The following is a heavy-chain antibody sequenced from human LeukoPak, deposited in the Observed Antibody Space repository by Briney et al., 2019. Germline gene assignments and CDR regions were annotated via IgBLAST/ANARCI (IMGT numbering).Heavy chain of an antibody. D-gene: IGHD6-13*01. CDR3: AKSPIAAAGTSFGMDV. CDR2: ISWNSGSI. Sequence: GGSLRLSCAASGFTFDDYAMHWVRQAPGKGLEWVSGISWNSGSIGYADSVKGRFTISRDNAKNSLYLQMNSLRAEDTALYYCAKSPIAAAGTSFGMDVWGQGTTVTVSS. V-gene: IGHV3-9*01. J-gene: IGHJ6*02. CDR1: GFTFDDYA.